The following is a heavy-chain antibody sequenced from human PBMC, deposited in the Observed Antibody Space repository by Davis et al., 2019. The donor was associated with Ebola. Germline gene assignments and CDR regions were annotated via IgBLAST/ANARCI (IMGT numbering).Heavy chain of an antibody. CDR2: ISAYNGNT. Sequence: AASVKVSCKASGYTFTSYGISWVRQAPGQGLEWMGWISAYNGNTNYAQKFQGRVTITADKSTSTAYMELSSLRSEDTAVYYCAREVTGNWNDVPNDYWGQGTLVTVSS. V-gene: IGHV1-18*01. CDR3: AREVTGNWNDVPNDY. D-gene: IGHD1-1*01. J-gene: IGHJ4*02. CDR1: GYTFTSYG.